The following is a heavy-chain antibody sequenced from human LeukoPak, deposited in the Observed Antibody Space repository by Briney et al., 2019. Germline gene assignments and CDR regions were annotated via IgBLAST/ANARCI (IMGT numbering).Heavy chain of an antibody. V-gene: IGHV4-31*03. CDR3: ARGRKAIVAVDY. D-gene: IGHD2-2*01. CDR2: IYYSGST. J-gene: IGHJ4*02. CDR1: GGSISSGGYY. Sequence: PSETLSLTCTVSGGSISSGGYYWSWIRQHPGKGLEWIGYIYYSGSTYYNPSLKSRVTISVDTSKNQFSLKLSSVTAADTAVYYCARGRKAIVAVDYWGQGTLVTVSS.